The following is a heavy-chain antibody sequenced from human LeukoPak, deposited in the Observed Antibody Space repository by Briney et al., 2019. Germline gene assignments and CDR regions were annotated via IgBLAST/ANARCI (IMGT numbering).Heavy chain of an antibody. J-gene: IGHJ4*02. CDR1: GFTFNSYY. D-gene: IGHD5-12*01. V-gene: IGHV1-46*02. CDR3: AKEGRFVGLLIYKPFEF. CDR2: INPSDGST. Sequence: ASVKVSCKTSGFTFNSYYLHWVRQAPGQGLEWMGVINPSDGSTEYAKRFQGRVTMTRDKSTSTMYMELSRLRTEDTAVYYCAKEGRFVGLLIYKPFEFWGQGTLVTVSS.